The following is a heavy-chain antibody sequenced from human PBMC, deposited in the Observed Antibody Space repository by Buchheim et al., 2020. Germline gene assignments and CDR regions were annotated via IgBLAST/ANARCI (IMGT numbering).Heavy chain of an antibody. J-gene: IGHJ5*02. V-gene: IGHV1-2*04. CDR1: GYTFTGFY. Sequence: QVQLVQSGAEVKKPGASVKVSCKASGYTFTGFYMHWVRQAPGQGLEWMAWINPNSGDTNYAQKFQGWVTMTRDTSISTAYMELSRLRSDDTAVYYCARDWGDSSGYSNWFDPWGQGTL. D-gene: IGHD3-22*01. CDR3: ARDWGDSSGYSNWFDP. CDR2: INPNSGDT.